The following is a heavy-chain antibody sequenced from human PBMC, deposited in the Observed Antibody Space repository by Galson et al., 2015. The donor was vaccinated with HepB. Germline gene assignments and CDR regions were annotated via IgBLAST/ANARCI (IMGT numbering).Heavy chain of an antibody. J-gene: IGHJ3*02. CDR3: ARDQDSGSYPDAFDI. CDR1: GGSISSYY. CDR2: IYYSGST. Sequence: SETLSLTCTVSGGSISSYYWSWIRQPPGKGLEWIGYIYYSGSTNYNPSLKSRVTISVDTSKNQFSLKLSSVTAADTAVYYCARDQDSGSYPDAFDIWGQGTMVTASS. D-gene: IGHD1-26*01. V-gene: IGHV4-59*01.